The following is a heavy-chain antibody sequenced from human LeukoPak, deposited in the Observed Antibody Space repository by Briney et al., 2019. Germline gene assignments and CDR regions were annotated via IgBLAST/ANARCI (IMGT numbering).Heavy chain of an antibody. CDR3: ARAITMVRGVMRWFDP. J-gene: IGHJ5*02. CDR1: GGSISSYY. V-gene: IGHV4-59*01. Sequence: SETLSLTCTVSGGSISSYYWSWIRQPPGKGLEWIGYIYYSGSTNYNPSLKSRVTISVDTSKNQFPLKLSSVTAADTAVYYCARAITMVRGVMRWFDPWGQGTLVTVSS. CDR2: IYYSGST. D-gene: IGHD3-10*01.